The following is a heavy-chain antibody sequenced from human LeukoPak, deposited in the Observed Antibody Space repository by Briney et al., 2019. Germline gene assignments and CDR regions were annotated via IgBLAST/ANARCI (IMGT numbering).Heavy chain of an antibody. CDR3: ARDRPHTDAWYEGRDY. CDR2: INPNSGDT. J-gene: IGHJ4*02. Sequence: GASVKVSCKASGYTFTAYYMRWVRQAPGQGLEWMGWINPNSGDTNYAQKFQGRVTMTGDTSISTAYMELNRLTYDDTAVYYCARDRPHTDAWYEGRDYWGQGTLVTVSS. V-gene: IGHV1-2*02. D-gene: IGHD6-13*01. CDR1: GYTFTAYY.